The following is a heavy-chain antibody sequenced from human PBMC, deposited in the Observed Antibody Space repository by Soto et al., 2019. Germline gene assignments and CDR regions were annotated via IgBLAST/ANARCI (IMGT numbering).Heavy chain of an antibody. J-gene: IGHJ4*02. CDR1: GFTFSSYA. V-gene: IGHV3-30-3*01. Sequence: AGSLRPFWAASGFTFSSYAMHWVRQAPDKGLEWVAVISYDGSNKYYADSVKGRFTISRDNSKNTLYLQMNSLRAEDTAVYYCASSHYDFRRGYYMRPFDYWGQGTLVTVSS. CDR3: ASSHYDFRRGYYMRPFDY. D-gene: IGHD3-3*01. CDR2: ISYDGSNK.